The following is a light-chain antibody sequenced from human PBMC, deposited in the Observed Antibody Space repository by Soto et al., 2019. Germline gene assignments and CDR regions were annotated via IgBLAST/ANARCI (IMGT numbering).Light chain of an antibody. CDR3: PQYNKWLWT. CDR2: GAS. CDR1: QSVSSN. J-gene: IGKJ1*01. Sequence: EIVMTQSPATLSVSPGERATLSCRASQSVSSNLAWYQQKPGQTPRLLIYGASTRAIGIPARFSGSGSGTEFTIAISSLHSEDFAVYYCPQYNKWLWTFGQGTNVEI. V-gene: IGKV3-15*01.